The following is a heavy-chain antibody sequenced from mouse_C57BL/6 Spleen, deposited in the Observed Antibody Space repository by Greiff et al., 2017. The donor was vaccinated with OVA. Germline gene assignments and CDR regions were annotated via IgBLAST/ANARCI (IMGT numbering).Heavy chain of an antibody. Sequence: QVQLQQSGPELVKPGASVKISCKASGYAFSSSWMNWVKQRPGKGLEWIGRIYPGDGDTNYNGKFKGKATLTADKSSSTAYMQLSSLTSEDSAVYFCARDDGFPWFAYWGQGTLFTVSA. CDR3: ARDDGFPWFAY. D-gene: IGHD2-3*01. J-gene: IGHJ3*01. CDR2: IYPGDGDT. V-gene: IGHV1-82*01. CDR1: GYAFSSSW.